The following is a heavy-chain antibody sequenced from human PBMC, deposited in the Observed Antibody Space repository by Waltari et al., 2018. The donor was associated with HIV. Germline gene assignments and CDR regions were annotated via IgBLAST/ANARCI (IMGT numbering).Heavy chain of an antibody. CDR3: ITDEKVNCGSECFDH. Sequence: EVQLVESGGALVKHGGSLRLSCVGSGFIFSNTWMSWVGQAPGKGLEWVGRIKSKSEGGATYYTATVKGRFTISRDDSKSSLFLQMNSLKSEDTGLYYCITDEKVNCGSECFDHWGQGTLVTVSS. J-gene: IGHJ4*02. V-gene: IGHV3-15*02. CDR1: GFIFSNTW. D-gene: IGHD2-21*01. CDR2: IKSKSEGGAT.